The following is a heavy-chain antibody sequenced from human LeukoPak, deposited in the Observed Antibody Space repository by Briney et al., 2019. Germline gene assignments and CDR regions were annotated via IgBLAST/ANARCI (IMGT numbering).Heavy chain of an antibody. D-gene: IGHD3-22*01. CDR3: ARDGDSSGYYPDDAFDI. J-gene: IGHJ3*02. CDR2: ISYDGSNK. Sequence: PGGSLRLSCAASGFTFSSYAMHWVRQAPGKGLEWVAVISYDGSNKYYADSVKGRFTISRDNSKNTLYLQMNSLRAEDTAVYYCARDGDSSGYYPDDAFDIWGQGTMVTASS. CDR1: GFTFSSYA. V-gene: IGHV3-30-3*01.